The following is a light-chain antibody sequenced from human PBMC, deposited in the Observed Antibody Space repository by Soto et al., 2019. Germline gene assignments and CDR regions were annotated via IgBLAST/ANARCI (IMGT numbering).Light chain of an antibody. CDR1: SSDVGGYNY. J-gene: IGLJ1*01. CDR2: EVT. CDR3: RSYTSGQTRG. V-gene: IGLV2-14*03. Sequence: QSALSQPGSVSGSPGQSITISCTGTSSDVGGYNYVSWYQQHPGKAPKLLIYEVTYRPSGVSHRFSGSKSGNTASLTISGLKADDEDDYYCRSYTSGQTRGFGNGHKVT.